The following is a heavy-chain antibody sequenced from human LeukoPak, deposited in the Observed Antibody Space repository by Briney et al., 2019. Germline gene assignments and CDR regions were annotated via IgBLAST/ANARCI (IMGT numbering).Heavy chain of an antibody. J-gene: IGHJ4*02. V-gene: IGHV4-39*01. Sequence: SETLSLTCTVSGGSISSSSYYWGWIRQPPGKGLEWIGSIYYSGSTYYNASLKSQVSISIDTSKNRFSLRLTSVTAADTAVYYCARQTGSGLFILPGGQGTLVTVSS. CDR2: IYYSGST. CDR3: ARQTGSGLFILP. CDR1: GGSISSSSYY. D-gene: IGHD3/OR15-3a*01.